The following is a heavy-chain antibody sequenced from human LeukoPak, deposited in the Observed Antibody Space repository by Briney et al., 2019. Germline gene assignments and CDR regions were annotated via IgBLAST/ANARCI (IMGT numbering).Heavy chain of an antibody. CDR2: INHSGNT. Sequence: PSETLSLTCAVYGVSLSDSYWSWIRQPPGKGLEWIGEINHSGNTNYNPSLKSRATMSVDTSKSQISLKLSSVTAADTAVYYCARNYDFWSGYYAFDYWGQGTLVTVSS. CDR1: GVSLSDSY. J-gene: IGHJ4*02. V-gene: IGHV4-34*01. CDR3: ARNYDFWSGYYAFDY. D-gene: IGHD3-3*01.